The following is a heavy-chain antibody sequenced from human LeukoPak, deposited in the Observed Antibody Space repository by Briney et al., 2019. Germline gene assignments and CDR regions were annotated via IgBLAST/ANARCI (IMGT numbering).Heavy chain of an antibody. CDR3: ASSRRYYYDSSGYYAFDI. V-gene: IGHV4-30-4*08. CDR1: GGSISSGDYY. D-gene: IGHD3-22*01. Sequence: SETLSLTCTVSGGSISSGDYYWSWIRQPPGKGLEWIGYIYYSGSTYYNPSLKSRVSISVDTSKNQFSLKLSSVTAADTAVYYCASSRRYYYDSSGYYAFDIWGQGTMVTVSS. J-gene: IGHJ3*02. CDR2: IYYSGST.